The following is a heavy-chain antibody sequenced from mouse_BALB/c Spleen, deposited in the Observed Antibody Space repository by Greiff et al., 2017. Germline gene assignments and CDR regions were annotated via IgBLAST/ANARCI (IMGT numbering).Heavy chain of an antibody. D-gene: IGHD2-2*01. Sequence: VQLKQSGPELVKPGASVKMSCKASGYTFTSYVMHWVKQKPGQGLEWIGYINPYNDGTKYNEKFKGKATLTSDKSSSTAYMELSSLTSEDSAVYYCARSPYGYDGAWFAYWGQGTLVTVSA. V-gene: IGHV1-14*01. J-gene: IGHJ3*01. CDR1: GYTFTSYV. CDR3: ARSPYGYDGAWFAY. CDR2: INPYNDGT.